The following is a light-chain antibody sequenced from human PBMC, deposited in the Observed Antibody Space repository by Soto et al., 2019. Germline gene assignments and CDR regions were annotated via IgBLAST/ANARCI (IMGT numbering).Light chain of an antibody. Sequence: QSVLTQPRSVSGSPGQSITISCTGSSSDVGSYNYVSWYQQHPGQAPKFMSYDVNKRPSGVSHRFSGSKSGNTASLTISGLQADDEADYYCLSYAGSYNFVFGSGTKLTVL. J-gene: IGLJ1*01. V-gene: IGLV2-11*01. CDR2: DVN. CDR1: SSDVGSYNY. CDR3: LSYAGSYNFV.